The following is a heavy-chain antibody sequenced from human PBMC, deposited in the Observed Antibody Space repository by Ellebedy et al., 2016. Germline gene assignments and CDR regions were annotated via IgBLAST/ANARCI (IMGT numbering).Heavy chain of an antibody. CDR1: GYTFTSYG. D-gene: IGHD3-22*01. Sequence: ASVKVSCXASGYTFTSYGISWVRQATGQGLEWMGWMNPNSGNTGYAQKFQGRVTMTRNTSISTAYMELSSLRSEDTAVYYCARGRIVVTGGYYYYYMDVWGKGTTVTVSS. CDR3: ARGRIVVTGGYYYYYMDV. CDR2: MNPNSGNT. V-gene: IGHV1-8*02. J-gene: IGHJ6*03.